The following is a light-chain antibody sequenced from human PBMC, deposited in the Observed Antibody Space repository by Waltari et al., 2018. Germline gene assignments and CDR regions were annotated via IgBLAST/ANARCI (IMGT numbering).Light chain of an antibody. CDR2: GSI. CDR1: RSNIGAGSE. V-gene: IGLV1-40*01. J-gene: IGLJ3*02. CDR3: QSYDSSLTGFWV. Sequence: SLLTQPPSVSGAPGQRTPISCPGSRSNIGAGSEFHRYQQFPGTPPKLLIFGSIKRASGVPDRFSGSKSGTSASLAITGLQPEDEADYYCQSYDSSLTGFWVFGGGTKLTVV.